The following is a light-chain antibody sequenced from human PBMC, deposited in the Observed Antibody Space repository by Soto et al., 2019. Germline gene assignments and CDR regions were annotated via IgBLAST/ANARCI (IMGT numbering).Light chain of an antibody. CDR2: DAY. CDR3: QQYESYSPLT. J-gene: IGKJ4*01. CDR1: QSIRSW. Sequence: DIQMTQSPSILSASVGDRVTITCRASQSIRSWLAWYQQKPGKAPKLLIYDAYSLESGVPSRFSGRRSGTEFTLTIAGLQPEDFANYYCQQYESYSPLTFGGGTKVEIX. V-gene: IGKV1-5*01.